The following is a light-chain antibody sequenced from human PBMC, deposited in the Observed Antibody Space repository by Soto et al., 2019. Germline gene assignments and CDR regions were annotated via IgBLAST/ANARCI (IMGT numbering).Light chain of an antibody. CDR1: QSVSSSY. CDR3: HQYNNWPPYT. J-gene: IGKJ5*01. V-gene: IGKV3-15*01. Sequence: EIGLRQSPAPRPLSPGERATLSARPVQSVSSSYLDWDQQKPGQAPRLLIYDASTRATDIPARFSGSGSGTEFTLTINSLQSEDFAVYYCHQYNNWPPYTFGQGTRLEIK. CDR2: DAS.